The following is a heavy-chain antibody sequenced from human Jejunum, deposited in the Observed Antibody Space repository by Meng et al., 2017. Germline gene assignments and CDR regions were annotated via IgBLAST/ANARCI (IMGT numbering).Heavy chain of an antibody. D-gene: IGHD6-19*01. V-gene: IGHV1-69*05. CDR2: VIPMSGKP. Sequence: SVKVSCKASGGTFNKYAVNWVRQAPGQGPEWMGGVIPMSGKPHYAQKFQGRVTLTTDASTDTAYMELSNLISEDTAVYYCARGGDTSGWYFYLDFWGQGTLVTVSS. CDR1: GGTFNKYA. CDR3: ARGGDTSGWYFYLDF. J-gene: IGHJ4*02.